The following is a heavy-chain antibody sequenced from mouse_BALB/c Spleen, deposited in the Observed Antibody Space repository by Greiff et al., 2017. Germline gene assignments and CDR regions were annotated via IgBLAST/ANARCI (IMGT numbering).Heavy chain of an antibody. CDR2: INPSTGYT. Sequence: VKLMESGAELAKPGASVKMSCKASGYTFTSYWMHWVKQRPGQGLEWIGYINPSTGYTEYNQKFKDKATLTADKSSSTAYMQLSSLTSEDSAVYYCARFPYDYGWGQGTLVTVSA. V-gene: IGHV1-7*01. D-gene: IGHD2-4*01. CDR1: GYTFTSYW. CDR3: ARFPYDYG. J-gene: IGHJ3*02.